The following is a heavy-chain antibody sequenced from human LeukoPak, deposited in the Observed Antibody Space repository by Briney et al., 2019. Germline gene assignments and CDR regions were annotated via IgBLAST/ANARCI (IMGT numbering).Heavy chain of an antibody. V-gene: IGHV4-39*01. CDR3: ARLDDYSNYDY. D-gene: IGHD4-11*01. J-gene: IGHJ4*02. Sequence: PSETLSLTCTVSGGSISSSSYYWGSLRQPPGKGLEWIGSIYYSGSTYYNPSVKSRVTISVDTSKTQFSLKLSSVTAADTAVYYCARLDDYSNYDYWGQGTLVTVSS. CDR2: IYYSGST. CDR1: GGSISSSSYY.